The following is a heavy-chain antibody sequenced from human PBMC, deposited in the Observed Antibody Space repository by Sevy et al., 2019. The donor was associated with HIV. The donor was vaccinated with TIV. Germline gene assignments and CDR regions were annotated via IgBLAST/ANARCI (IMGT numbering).Heavy chain of an antibody. D-gene: IGHD1-26*01. CDR1: GGSITSLY. CDR2: IYYNGHI. CDR3: AGRDAWGRGYF. V-gene: IGHV4-59*08. J-gene: IGHJ4*02. Sequence: SETLSLTCTVSGGSITSLYWNWIRQPPGKGLEWIANIYYNGHINYNPSLKSRVTLSLDTSKNQFSLRLSSVTAADTAMYYWAGRDAWGRGYFWGQGTLVTVSS.